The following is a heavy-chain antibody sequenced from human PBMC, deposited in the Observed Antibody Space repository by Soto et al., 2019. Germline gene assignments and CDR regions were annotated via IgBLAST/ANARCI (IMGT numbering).Heavy chain of an antibody. CDR2: INPNSGGT. CDR1: GYTFTGYY. J-gene: IGHJ6*02. CDR3: ARDRLYSWPADYYYGMDV. D-gene: IGHD5-18*01. V-gene: IGHV1-2*04. Sequence: ASVKVSCKASGYTFTGYYMHWVRQAPGQGLEWMGWINPNSGGTNYAQKFQSWVTMTRDTSISTAYMELNRLRSDDPAGYYCARDRLYSWPADYYYGMDVWGQGTTVTVSS.